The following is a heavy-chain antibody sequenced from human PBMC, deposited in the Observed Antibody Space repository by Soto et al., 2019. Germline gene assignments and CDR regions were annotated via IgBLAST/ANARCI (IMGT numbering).Heavy chain of an antibody. CDR2: ISAYNGNT. Sequence: ASVKVSCKASGYTFTSYGISWVRQAPGQGLEWMGWISAYNGNTNYAQKLQGRVTMTTDTSTSTAYMELRSLRSDDTAVYYCARLVPFYDSSGYYFPNNWFDPWGQGTLVTVSS. J-gene: IGHJ5*02. CDR3: ARLVPFYDSSGYYFPNNWFDP. D-gene: IGHD3-22*01. CDR1: GYTFTSYG. V-gene: IGHV1-18*01.